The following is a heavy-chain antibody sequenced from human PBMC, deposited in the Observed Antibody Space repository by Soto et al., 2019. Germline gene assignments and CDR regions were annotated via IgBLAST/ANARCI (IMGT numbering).Heavy chain of an antibody. CDR3: ARDEFYVGLDY. Sequence: SETLSLTCTVSGGSVSSGSYYWSRIRQPPGKGLEWIGYIYYSGSTNYNPSLKSRVTISVDTSKNQFSLKLSSVTAADTAVYYCARDEFYVGLDYWGQGTLVTVSS. CDR2: IYYSGST. CDR1: GGSVSSGSYY. V-gene: IGHV4-61*01. J-gene: IGHJ4*02. D-gene: IGHD1-26*01.